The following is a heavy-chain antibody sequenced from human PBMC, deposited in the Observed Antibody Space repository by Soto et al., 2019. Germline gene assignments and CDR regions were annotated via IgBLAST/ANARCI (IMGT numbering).Heavy chain of an antibody. CDR3: ASRHSSPYFDY. CDR2: IYYSGST. V-gene: IGHV4-30-4*08. D-gene: IGHD6-13*01. Sequence: SETLSLTCAVYGGSFSGYYWSWIRQPPGKGLEWIGSIYYSGSTYYNPSLKSRVTISVDTSKNQFSLKLNSVTAADTAVYYCASRHSSPYFDYWGQGTLVTVSS. CDR1: GGSFSGYY. J-gene: IGHJ4*02.